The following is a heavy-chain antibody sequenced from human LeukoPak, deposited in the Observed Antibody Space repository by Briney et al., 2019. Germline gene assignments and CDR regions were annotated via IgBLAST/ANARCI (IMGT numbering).Heavy chain of an antibody. V-gene: IGHV3-30*18. J-gene: IGHJ4*02. D-gene: IGHD3-10*01. CDR3: AKPYYYGSRSYMDY. Sequence: GGSLRLSCAASGFTFSSYGMHWVRQAPGKGLEWVAVISYDGSNTYYADSVKGRFTISRDNSKNMLYPQMNSLRAEDTAVYYCAKPYYYGSRSYMDYWGQGTLVTVSS. CDR2: ISYDGSNT. CDR1: GFTFSSYG.